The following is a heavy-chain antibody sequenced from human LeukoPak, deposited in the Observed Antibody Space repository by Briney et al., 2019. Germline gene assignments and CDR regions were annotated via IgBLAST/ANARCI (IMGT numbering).Heavy chain of an antibody. J-gene: IGHJ4*02. V-gene: IGHV3-30*12. CDR1: GFTFSSYG. CDR2: TSYDESNK. Sequence: GRSLRLSCAASGFTFSSYGMHWVRQAPGKGPEWVAVTSYDESNKYYADSVKGRFTISRDNSKNTLYLQVNSLRAEDTAVYYCAKGGKWDVTPFDYWGQGTLVTVSS. D-gene: IGHD1-26*01. CDR3: AKGGKWDVTPFDY.